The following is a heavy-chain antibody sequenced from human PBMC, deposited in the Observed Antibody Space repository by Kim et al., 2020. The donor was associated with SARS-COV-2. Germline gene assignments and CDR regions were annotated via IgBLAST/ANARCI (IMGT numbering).Heavy chain of an antibody. CDR3: AGRYCSSTSCYEFDY. Sequence: SETLSLTCTVSGGSISSSSYYWGWIRQPPGKGLEWIGSIYYSRSTYYNPSLKSQVTIAVYTSKKQFSLKLSSVTAAGTVVYYCAGRYCSSTSCYEFDYWGQGTLVTVSS. CDR1: GGSISSSSYY. D-gene: IGHD2-2*01. CDR2: IYYSRST. J-gene: IGHJ4*02. V-gene: IGHV4-39*01.